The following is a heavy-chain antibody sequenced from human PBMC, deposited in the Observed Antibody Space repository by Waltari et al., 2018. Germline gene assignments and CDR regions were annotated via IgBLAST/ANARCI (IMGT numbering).Heavy chain of an antibody. D-gene: IGHD3-9*01. CDR3: AIRGWSGYSLSEVFRF. Sequence: EVPLVESGGGFVQPGGSLRLSCAASGFTFSNYAMRWVRQAPGKGLEWVSGISESGDSTFYADSVKGRSTISRDNSKKTPFLQMNSLRAEDTAVYYCAIRGWSGYSLSEVFRFWGQGALVTVSS. CDR2: ISESGDST. V-gene: IGHV3-23*04. J-gene: IGHJ4*02. CDR1: GFTFSNYA.